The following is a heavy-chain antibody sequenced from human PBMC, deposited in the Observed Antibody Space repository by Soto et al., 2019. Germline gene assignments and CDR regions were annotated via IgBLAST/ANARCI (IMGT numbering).Heavy chain of an antibody. CDR3: ARGVTMVRGVIHTPYFDY. CDR1: GGSISSGGYY. D-gene: IGHD3-10*01. V-gene: IGHV4-31*03. CDR2: IYYSGST. Sequence: QVQLQESGPGLVKPSQTRSLTCTVSGGSISSGGYYWSWIRQHPGKALEWIGYIYYSGSTYYNPSLKSRVTISVDTSKNQFSLKLSSVTAEDTAVYYCARGVTMVRGVIHTPYFDYWGQGTLVTVSS. J-gene: IGHJ4*02.